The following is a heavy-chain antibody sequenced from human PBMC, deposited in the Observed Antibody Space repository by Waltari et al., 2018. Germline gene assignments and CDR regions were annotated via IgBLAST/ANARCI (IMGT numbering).Heavy chain of an antibody. V-gene: IGHV1-3*03. CDR2: INAGNGNT. CDR3: GEVPRRRAGTFDN. D-gene: IGHD3-16*01. J-gene: IGHJ4*02. CDR1: GYTFTSYA. Sequence: QVQLVQSGAEVKKPGASVKVSCKASGYTFTSYAMHWVRQAPGQRLEWMGWINAGNGNTKNPREFQGRSTIPRKPPPSTANWGLSSWRLEDMAVYFLGEVPRRRAGTFDNWGQEPLFTVPS.